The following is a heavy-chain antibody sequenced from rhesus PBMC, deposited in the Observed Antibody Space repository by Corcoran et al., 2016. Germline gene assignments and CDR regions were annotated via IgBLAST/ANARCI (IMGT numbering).Heavy chain of an antibody. CDR1: GFTFSGYD. V-gene: IGHV3-115*02. J-gene: IGHJ6*01. CDR2: IVGDSSYP. CDR3: ARHRRYYGLDS. Sequence: EVQLAESGGGLVQPGGSLRLSCAASGFTFSGYDMHWVRQAPGKGLEAVSVIVGDSSYPPYADSVKGRFTSSGDNARNSLSLQVNSRGAEDTAVYCCARHRRYYGLDSWGQGVVVTVSS.